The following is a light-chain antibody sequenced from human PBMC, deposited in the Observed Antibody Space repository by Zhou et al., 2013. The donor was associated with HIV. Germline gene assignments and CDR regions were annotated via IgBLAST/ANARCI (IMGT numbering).Light chain of an antibody. CDR1: QSISSY. CDR3: QQSYSTPRT. J-gene: IGKJ1*01. V-gene: IGKV1-39*01. CDR2: AAS. Sequence: DIQMTQSPSFLSASVGDRVTITCRASQSISSYLNWYQQKPGKAPKLLIYAASSLQSGVPSRFSGSGSGTDFTLTISSLQPEDFATYYCQQSYSTPRTFGQGTKVE.